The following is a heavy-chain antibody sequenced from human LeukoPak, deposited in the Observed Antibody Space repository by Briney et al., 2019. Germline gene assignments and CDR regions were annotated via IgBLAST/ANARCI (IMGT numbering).Heavy chain of an antibody. CDR3: SRDLGGASDY. CDR2: ISAYNGNT. V-gene: IGHV1-18*01. CDR1: GYTFTSYG. J-gene: IGHJ4*02. Sequence: EAAVKVSCKASGYTFTSYGISCVPQAPGQGRNWMRWISAYNGNTNYGKKLKGRVTIKTATSTSKAYLELRSLGSDDTAVYYCSRDLGGASDYWGQGTLATVSS. D-gene: IGHD1-26*01.